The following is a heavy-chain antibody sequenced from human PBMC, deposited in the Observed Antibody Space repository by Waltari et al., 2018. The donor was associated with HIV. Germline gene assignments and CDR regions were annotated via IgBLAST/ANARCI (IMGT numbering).Heavy chain of an antibody. CDR3: AKGCGSGYYYYGMDV. V-gene: IGHV3-23*01. CDR2: ISGGGCST. J-gene: IGHJ6*02. CDR1: GFTFSSYA. D-gene: IGHD2-21*01. Sequence: EVQLLESGGGLVQPGGSLRLSCAASGFTFSSYAMSWVRQATGKGRECVSAISGGGCSTYYAVSVKGRFTISRDNSKNTLYLQMNSLRAEDTAVYYCAKGCGSGYYYYGMDVWGQGTTVTVSS.